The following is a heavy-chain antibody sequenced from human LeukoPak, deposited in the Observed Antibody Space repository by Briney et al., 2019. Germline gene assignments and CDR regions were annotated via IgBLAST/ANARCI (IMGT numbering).Heavy chain of an antibody. D-gene: IGHD3-10*01. CDR1: GFTFSISA. CDR2: LSYDGTKK. J-gene: IGHJ4*02. V-gene: IGHV3-30*04. Sequence: GRSLRLSCAASGFTFSISATLWVRQAPGKGLEWVAILSYDGTKKYYAASVKGRFTISRDNSKNTLYLQMNSLRPEDTAVYFCARDYGSGRFGETADYWGQGTLVAVSS. CDR3: ARDYGSGRFGETADY.